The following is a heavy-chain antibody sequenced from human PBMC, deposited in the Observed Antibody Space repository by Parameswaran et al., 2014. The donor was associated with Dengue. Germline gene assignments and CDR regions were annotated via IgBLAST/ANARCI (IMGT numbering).Heavy chain of an antibody. D-gene: IGHD3-22*01. J-gene: IGHJ4*02. CDR3: ARGAYYYDSSGYYYFDY. V-gene: IGHV3-48*03. Sequence: KWIRQPPGKGLEWVSYISSSGSTIYYADSVKGRFTISRDNAKNSLYLQMNSLRAEDTAVYYCARGAYYYDSSGYYYFDYWGQGTLVTSPQ. CDR2: ISSSGSTI.